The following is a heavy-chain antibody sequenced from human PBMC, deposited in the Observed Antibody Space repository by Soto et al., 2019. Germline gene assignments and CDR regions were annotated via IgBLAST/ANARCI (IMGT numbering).Heavy chain of an antibody. CDR2: FNPILSMS. Sequence: SVKVSCKASGDTFNFYTINWVRQAPGLGLEWMGKFNPILSMSNSALRFQGRVTLTADKSTSTAYMVLSSLRSDDTAVYYCATSFGSGYRAFDYWG. J-gene: IGHJ4*01. CDR3: ATSFGSGYRAFDY. V-gene: IGHV1-69*02. D-gene: IGHD3-10*01. CDR1: GDTFNFYT.